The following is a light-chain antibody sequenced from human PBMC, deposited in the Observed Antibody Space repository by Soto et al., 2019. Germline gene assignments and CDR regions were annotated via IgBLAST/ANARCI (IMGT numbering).Light chain of an antibody. V-gene: IGLV2-8*01. CDR1: SSDVGGYNY. CDR2: EVT. Sequence: QSALTQPPSASGSLGQSVTISCTGTSSDVGGYNYVSWHQQHPGKAPKVMIYEVTKRPPGVPARFSGSKSGNTASLTVSGRHAEDEADYYCSSFAGGGNPVLLGGGTKLTVL. CDR3: SSFAGGGNPVL. J-gene: IGLJ2*01.